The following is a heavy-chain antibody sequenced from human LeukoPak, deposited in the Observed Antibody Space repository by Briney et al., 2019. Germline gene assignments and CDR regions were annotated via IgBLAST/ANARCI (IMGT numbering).Heavy chain of an antibody. D-gene: IGHD5-12*01. Sequence: GASVKVPCKASGYTFTGYYIHWVRQAPGQGLEWMGWINSNSGATNYAQKFQGRVTMTRDTSISTAYMELTRLASDDTAVYYCARDGSLAYWGQGTLVTVSP. V-gene: IGHV1-2*02. CDR2: INSNSGAT. CDR3: ARDGSLAY. CDR1: GYTFTGYY. J-gene: IGHJ4*02.